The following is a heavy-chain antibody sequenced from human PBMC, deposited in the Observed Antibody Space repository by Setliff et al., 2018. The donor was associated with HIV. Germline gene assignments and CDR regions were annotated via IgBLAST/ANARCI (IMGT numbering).Heavy chain of an antibody. V-gene: IGHV1-69*10. CDR1: RGTFTSYA. CDR3: ARVLKGYSSSYEAFDI. J-gene: IGHJ3*02. Sequence: SVKVSCKTSRGTFTSYAFTWVRQAPGQGLEWMGGIISILNVATYAQKFQGRVTITADKSTSTVYMELSSLGSEDSAVYYCARVLKGYSSSYEAFDIWGQGTMVTVSS. CDR2: IISILNVA. D-gene: IGHD6-13*01.